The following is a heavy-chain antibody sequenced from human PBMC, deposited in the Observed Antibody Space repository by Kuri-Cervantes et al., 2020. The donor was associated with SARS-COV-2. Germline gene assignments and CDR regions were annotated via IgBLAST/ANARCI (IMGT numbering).Heavy chain of an antibody. CDR2: IWYDGSNK. Sequence: LSCAASGFTFSSYGIHWFRQAPGKGLEWVAVIWYDGSNKYYADSVKGRFTISRDNSKNTLYLQMNSLRAEDAAVYYCARDRGFGVVIISLYYYGMDVWGQETTVTVSS. CDR3: ARDRGFGVVIISLYYYGMDV. CDR1: GFTFSSYG. J-gene: IGHJ6*02. V-gene: IGHV3-33*01. D-gene: IGHD3-3*01.